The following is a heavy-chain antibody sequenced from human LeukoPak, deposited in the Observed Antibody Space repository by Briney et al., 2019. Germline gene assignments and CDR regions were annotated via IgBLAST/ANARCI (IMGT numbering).Heavy chain of an antibody. Sequence: GGSLRLSCTASGFTFINYWIHWVRQPPGKGLVWVSRINNDGGGTIYADSVRGRFTISRDNAKNTLYLQMNSLRADDTAVYYCARAHWSYGSTLFGYYFDYWGQGTLVTVSS. CDR1: GFTFINYW. CDR3: ARAHWSYGSTLFGYYFDY. V-gene: IGHV3-74*01. D-gene: IGHD4-23*01. CDR2: INNDGGGT. J-gene: IGHJ4*02.